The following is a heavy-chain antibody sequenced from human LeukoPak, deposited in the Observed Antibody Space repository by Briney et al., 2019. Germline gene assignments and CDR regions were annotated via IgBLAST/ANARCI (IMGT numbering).Heavy chain of an antibody. CDR2: IKQDGSEK. CDR3: ARDKGWELPHFDY. V-gene: IGHV3-7*01. D-gene: IGHD1-26*01. CDR1: GFTFSSYW. Sequence: GGSPRLSCAASGFTFSSYWMSWVRQAPGKGLEWVANIKQDGSEKYYVDSVKGRFTISRDNAKNSLYLQMNSLRAEDTAVYYCARDKGWELPHFDYWGQGTLVTVSS. J-gene: IGHJ4*02.